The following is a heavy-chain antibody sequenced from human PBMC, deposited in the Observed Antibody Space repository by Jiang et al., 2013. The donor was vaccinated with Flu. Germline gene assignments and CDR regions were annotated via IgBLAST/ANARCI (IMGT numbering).Heavy chain of an antibody. Sequence: SGAEVKKPGASVKVSCKASGYTFTSYAMHWVRQAPGQRLEWMGWINAGNGNTKYSQKFQGRVTITRDTSASTAYMELSSLRSEDTAVYYCAREVPGVDYYDSSGAFDIWGQGTMVTVSS. V-gene: IGHV1-3*01. CDR1: GYTFTSYA. CDR2: INAGNGNT. J-gene: IGHJ3*02. CDR3: AREVPGVDYYDSSGAFDI. D-gene: IGHD3-22*01.